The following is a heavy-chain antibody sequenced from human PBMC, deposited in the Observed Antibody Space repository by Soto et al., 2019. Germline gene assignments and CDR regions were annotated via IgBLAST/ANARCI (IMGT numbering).Heavy chain of an antibody. V-gene: IGHV1-2*02. D-gene: IGHD3-3*01. Sequence: QLHLVQSGAVVKKPGASVTVSCSASGYPVTAYYMHWVRQAPGRGLEWMGGINPATGAAKYTQTFEGRVTMKRDTSTRTAFMELRGLTSEDAAVFYCARGGGVGVAGSAAFDMWGQGTVVTVSS. CDR3: ARGGGVGVAGSAAFDM. J-gene: IGHJ3*02. CDR2: INPATGAA. CDR1: GYPVTAYY.